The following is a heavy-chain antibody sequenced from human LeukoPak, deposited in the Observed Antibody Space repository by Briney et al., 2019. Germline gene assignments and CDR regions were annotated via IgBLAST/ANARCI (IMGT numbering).Heavy chain of an antibody. J-gene: IGHJ4*02. CDR3: AFGASNWDQFDY. D-gene: IGHD7-27*01. CDR2: IYPADSDT. V-gene: IGHV5-51*01. CDR1: GYTFTNYW. Sequence: GESLKISCKGSGYTFTNYWIAWVRQMPGKGLEWMGVIYPADSDTRYSPSFQGQVTISADKSVRTAYSQWSSLKASDTAMYYCAFGASNWDQFDYWGQGTLVTVSS.